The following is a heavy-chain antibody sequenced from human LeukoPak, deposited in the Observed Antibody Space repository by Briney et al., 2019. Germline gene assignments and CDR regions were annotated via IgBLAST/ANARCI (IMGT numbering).Heavy chain of an antibody. V-gene: IGHV1-2*02. Sequence: ASVKVSCKASGYTFIGYYMHWVRQAPGQGLEWMGWINPNSGGTNYAQKFQGRVTMTRDTSISTAYMELSRLRSDDTAVYYCARVRSGSLDDSSGPNWFDPWGQGTLVTVSS. CDR3: ARVRSGSLDDSSGPNWFDP. D-gene: IGHD3-22*01. J-gene: IGHJ5*02. CDR1: GYTFIGYY. CDR2: INPNSGGT.